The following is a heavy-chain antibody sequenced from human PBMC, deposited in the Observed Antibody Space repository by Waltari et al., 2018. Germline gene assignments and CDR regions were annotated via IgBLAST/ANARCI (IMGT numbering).Heavy chain of an antibody. CDR2: IRDSGGGT. Sequence: EVQLLESGGGLVQPGGSLRLSCAASGFTFSTYVMSWGRQAPGKGLEGVSGIRDSGGGTYYGDSVKGRFTISRDNSMHTLYLQMHSLRAEDTAVYYCAKLDSGGSWGQGTLVTVSS. D-gene: IGHD3-16*01. CDR3: AKLDSGGS. CDR1: GFTFSTYV. V-gene: IGHV3-23*01. J-gene: IGHJ4*02.